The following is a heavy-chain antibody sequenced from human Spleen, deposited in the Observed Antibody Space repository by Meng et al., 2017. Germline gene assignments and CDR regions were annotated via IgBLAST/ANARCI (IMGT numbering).Heavy chain of an antibody. J-gene: IGHJ4*02. D-gene: IGHD6-13*01. CDR1: GGSISSGSYY. V-gene: IGHV4-61*02. CDR2: IYTSGST. CDR3: VRDPYSGIAAAGPSY. Sequence: SETLSLTCTVSGGSISSGSYYWSWIRQPAGKGLEWIGRIYTSGSTNYNPYLKSRVTITVDTSKNQFSLKLSPVTAADTAVYYCVRDPYSGIAAAGPSYWGQGTLVTVSS.